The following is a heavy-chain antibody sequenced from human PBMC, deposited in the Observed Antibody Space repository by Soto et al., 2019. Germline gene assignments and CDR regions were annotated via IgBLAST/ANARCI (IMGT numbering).Heavy chain of an antibody. CDR2: IPNNGSP. V-gene: IGHV4-61*01. CDR1: GGSVRTGSYH. CDR3: ARIGWGGDS. D-gene: IGHD7-27*01. Sequence: SEALSLTCIVSGGSVRTGSYHWCWIRQPPGKRLEWIGFIPNNGSPDYNPSLKSRVVVSIDRSKNQFSLKVNSVTAADTAVYFCARIGWGGDSWGQGTLVTVSS. J-gene: IGHJ4*02.